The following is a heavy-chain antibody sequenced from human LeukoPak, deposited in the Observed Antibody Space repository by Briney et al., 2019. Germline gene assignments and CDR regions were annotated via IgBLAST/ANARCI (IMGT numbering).Heavy chain of an antibody. V-gene: IGHV3-23*01. Sequence: PGGSLRLSCAASGFTFSSYAMTWVRQAPGKGLEWASVISASGASTYNADSVKGRFTISRDNSKNTLYLQMNSLRVEDTALYFCAKGVSTRPLYYFDYWGQGTLVTVSS. D-gene: IGHD6-6*01. CDR3: AKGVSTRPLYYFDY. CDR2: ISASGAST. CDR1: GFTFSSYA. J-gene: IGHJ4*02.